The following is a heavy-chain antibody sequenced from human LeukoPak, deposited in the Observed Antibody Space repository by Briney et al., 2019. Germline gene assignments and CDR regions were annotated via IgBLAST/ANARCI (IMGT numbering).Heavy chain of an antibody. Sequence: GXGLEWVSXFSGSGGSTYSADSVKGRFTISRDNSKNTLYLQMNSLRAEDTAVYYCAKISGVYGGDYFDYWGQGTLVTVSS. J-gene: IGHJ4*02. CDR2: FSGSGGST. V-gene: IGHV3-23*01. D-gene: IGHD3-16*01. CDR3: AKISGVYGGDYFDY.